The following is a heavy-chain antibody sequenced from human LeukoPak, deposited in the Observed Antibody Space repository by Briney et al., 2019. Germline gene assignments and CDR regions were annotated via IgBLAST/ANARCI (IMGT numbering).Heavy chain of an antibody. J-gene: IGHJ4*02. CDR1: GGSISSYY. CDR2: IYYSGST. Sequence: SETLSLTCTVSGGSISSYYWNWIRQPPGKGLEWIGYIYYSGSTNYNPSLKSRVTISVDTSKNQFSLKLSSVTAADTAVYYCARRESGRPFDYWGQGTLVTVSS. V-gene: IGHV4-59*08. D-gene: IGHD6-6*01. CDR3: ARRESGRPFDY.